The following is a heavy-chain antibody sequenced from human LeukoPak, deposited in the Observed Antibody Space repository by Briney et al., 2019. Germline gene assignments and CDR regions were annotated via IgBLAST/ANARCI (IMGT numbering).Heavy chain of an antibody. J-gene: IGHJ3*02. CDR2: INPNSGST. D-gene: IGHD2-15*01. V-gene: IGHV1-46*01. CDR3: AREVVVVVAATYPLGAFDI. Sequence: ASVKVSCKASGYTFTGYYMHWVRQAPGQGLEWMGWINPNSGSTSYAQKFQGRVTMTRDMSTSTVYMELSSLRSEDTAVYYCAREVVVVVAATYPLGAFDIWGQGTMVTVSS. CDR1: GYTFTGYY.